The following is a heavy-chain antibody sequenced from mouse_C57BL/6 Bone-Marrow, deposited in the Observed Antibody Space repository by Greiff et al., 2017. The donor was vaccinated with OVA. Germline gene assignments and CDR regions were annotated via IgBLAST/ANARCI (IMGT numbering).Heavy chain of an antibody. CDR2: IYPRSGNT. Sequence: VQLQESGAELARPGASVKLSCKASGYTFTSYGISWVKQRTGQGLEWIGEIYPRSGNTYYNEKFKGKATLTADKSSSTAYMELRSLTSEDSAVYFCAIYYGSRKDYFDYWGQGTTLTVSS. V-gene: IGHV1-81*01. CDR1: GYTFTSYG. CDR3: AIYYGSRKDYFDY. D-gene: IGHD1-1*01. J-gene: IGHJ2*01.